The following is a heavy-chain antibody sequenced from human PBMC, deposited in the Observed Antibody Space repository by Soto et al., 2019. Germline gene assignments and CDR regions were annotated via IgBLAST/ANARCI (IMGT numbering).Heavy chain of an antibody. CDR1: GFTFSAYW. CDR2: ISDDGSTA. D-gene: IGHD1-1*01. J-gene: IGHJ4*02. CDR3: ARGPRVSSTGTGAH. Sequence: GGSLRLSCAVSGFTFSAYWMHWVRQVPGKGLTWVSRISDDGSTATYTDSVKGRFVISRDNAKNSLYLEMNTLRVDDSGLYYCARGPRVSSTGTGAHWGRGTLVTVSS. V-gene: IGHV3-74*01.